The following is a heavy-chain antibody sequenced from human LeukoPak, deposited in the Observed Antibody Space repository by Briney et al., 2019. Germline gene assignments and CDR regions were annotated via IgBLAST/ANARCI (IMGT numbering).Heavy chain of an antibody. CDR2: IYYSGST. Sequence: SETLSLTCTVSDDSIISGGYYWTWIRQPPGKGLEWIGSIYYSGSTYYNPSLKSRVTISVDTSKNQFSLKLSSVTAADTAVYYCTRRELGLPPNYWGQGTLVTVSS. CDR1: DDSIISGGYY. V-gene: IGHV4-39*01. J-gene: IGHJ4*02. D-gene: IGHD1-7*01. CDR3: TRRELGLPPNY.